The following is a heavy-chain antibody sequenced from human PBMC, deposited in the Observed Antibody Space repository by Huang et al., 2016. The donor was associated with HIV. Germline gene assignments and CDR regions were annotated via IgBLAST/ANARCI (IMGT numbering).Heavy chain of an antibody. Sequence: QVHLVQSGAEVKKPGASVKVSCKDSGYTFTTYGLSWVRQAPGQGLEWRGWSNTANGYTNYARKFQGRVTMTADTSTSTAYMEVRSLRADDTAVYYCARDFRKGHYYDSNGKRRLLYYYYMDVWGKGTTVSVSS. CDR2: SNTANGYT. CDR3: ARDFRKGHYYDSNGKRRLLYYYYMDV. J-gene: IGHJ6*03. V-gene: IGHV1-18*01. D-gene: IGHD3-22*01. CDR1: GYTFTTYG.